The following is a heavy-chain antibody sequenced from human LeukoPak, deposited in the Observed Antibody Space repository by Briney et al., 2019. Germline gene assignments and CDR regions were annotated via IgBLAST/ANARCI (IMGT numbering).Heavy chain of an antibody. D-gene: IGHD6-13*01. CDR1: GGSISSYY. V-gene: IGHV4-4*07. Sequence: SETLSLTCTVSGGSISSYYWSWIRQPAGKGLEWIGRIYTSGSTNYNPSLKSRVTMSVDTSKNQFSLKLSSVTAADTAVYYCARLRTLGSSWYWFDPWGQGTLVTVSS. CDR3: ARLRTLGSSWYWFDP. J-gene: IGHJ5*02. CDR2: IYTSGST.